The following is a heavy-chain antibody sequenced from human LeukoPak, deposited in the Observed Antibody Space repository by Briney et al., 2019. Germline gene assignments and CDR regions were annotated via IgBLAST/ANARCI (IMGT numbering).Heavy chain of an antibody. CDR1: GYTFTSYG. V-gene: IGHV1-18*01. J-gene: IGHJ3*02. D-gene: IGHD3-22*01. CDR2: SSAYNGNT. CDR3: ASLEGYYYDSSGTDAFDI. Sequence: ASVTVSCKASGYTFTSYGISWVRQAPGQGLEGMGWSSAYNGNTNYAQKLQGRVTMTTDTSTSTAYMELRSLRSDDAAVYYCASLEGYYYDSSGTDAFDIWGQGTMVTVSS.